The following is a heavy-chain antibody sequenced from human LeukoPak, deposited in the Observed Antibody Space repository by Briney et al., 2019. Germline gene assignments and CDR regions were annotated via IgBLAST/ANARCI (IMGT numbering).Heavy chain of an antibody. CDR1: GGTFSSYT. V-gene: IGHV1-46*03. J-gene: IGHJ3*02. CDR3: AVPSGYYNYAFDI. Sequence: ASVKVSCKASGGTFSSYTISWVRQAPGQGLEWMGIINPSGGSTSYAQKFQGRVTMTRDTSTSTVYMELSSLRSEDTAVYYCAVPSGYYNYAFDIWGQGTMVTVSS. CDR2: INPSGGST. D-gene: IGHD3-9*01.